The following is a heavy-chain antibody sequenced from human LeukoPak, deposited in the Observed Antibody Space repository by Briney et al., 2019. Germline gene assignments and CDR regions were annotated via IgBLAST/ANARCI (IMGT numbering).Heavy chain of an antibody. CDR3: ERDMVKWLVQDWYFDL. CDR1: GFTFSSYG. Sequence: PGGSLRLSCAASGFTFSSYGMHWVRQAPGKGLEWVAFIGYDGSNKYYADSVKGRFTISRDNSKNTLYLQMNSLRAEYTAVYYCERDMVKWLVQDWYFDLWGRGTLVTVSS. D-gene: IGHD6-19*01. CDR2: IGYDGSNK. J-gene: IGHJ2*01. V-gene: IGHV3-30*02.